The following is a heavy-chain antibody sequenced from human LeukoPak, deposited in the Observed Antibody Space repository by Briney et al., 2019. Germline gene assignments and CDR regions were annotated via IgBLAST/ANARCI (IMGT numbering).Heavy chain of an antibody. CDR3: ARESTPYGGYAYYFDY. D-gene: IGHD5-12*01. CDR2: ISGYNGNT. J-gene: IGHJ4*02. CDR1: GYTFTSYG. Sequence: ASVKVSCKASGYTFTSYGISWVRQAPGQGVEWMGWISGYNGNTNYAQKLQGRVTMTTDTSTSTAYMELRSLRSDDTAVYYCARESTPYGGYAYYFDYWGQGTLVTVSS. V-gene: IGHV1-18*01.